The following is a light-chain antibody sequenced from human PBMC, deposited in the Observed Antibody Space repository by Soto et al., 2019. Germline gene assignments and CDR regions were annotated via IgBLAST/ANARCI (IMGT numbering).Light chain of an antibody. CDR2: DVS. J-gene: IGLJ1*01. CDR1: SSDVGGYNY. Sequence: QSALTQPASVSGSPGQSIAISCIGSSSDVGGYNYVSWHQQHPGKAPKVVIYDVSNRPSGASDRFSGSKSGNTASLTISGLQAEDEADYYCSSYTSSSTYVFGTGTKLTVL. CDR3: SSYTSSSTYV. V-gene: IGLV2-14*01.